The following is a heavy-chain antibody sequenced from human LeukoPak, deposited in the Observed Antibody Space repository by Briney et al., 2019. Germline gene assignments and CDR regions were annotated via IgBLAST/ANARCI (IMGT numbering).Heavy chain of an antibody. CDR2: IKQDGSEK. Sequence: GGSLRLSCAASGFTFSSYWMSWVRQAPGKGLEWVANIKQDGSEKYYVDSVKGRFTISRDNAKNSLYLQMNSLRAEDTAVYYCARAGAHYYGSGSRFGTYYFDYWGQGTLVTVSS. J-gene: IGHJ4*02. CDR1: GFTFSSYW. D-gene: IGHD3-10*01. V-gene: IGHV3-7*01. CDR3: ARAGAHYYGSGSRFGTYYFDY.